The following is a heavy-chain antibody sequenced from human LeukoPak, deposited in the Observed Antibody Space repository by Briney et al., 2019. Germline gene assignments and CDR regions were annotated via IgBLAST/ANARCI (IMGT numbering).Heavy chain of an antibody. CDR3: AKDRWYYDSSGYYSS. CDR2: ISWNSGSI. J-gene: IGHJ5*02. CDR1: GFTFISYA. Sequence: GGSLRLSCAASGFTFISYAMNWVRQAPGKGLEWVSDISWNSGSIGYADSVKGRFTISRDNAKNSLYLQMNSLRAEDTALYYCAKDRWYYDSSGYYSSWGQGTLVTVSS. V-gene: IGHV3-9*01. D-gene: IGHD3-22*01.